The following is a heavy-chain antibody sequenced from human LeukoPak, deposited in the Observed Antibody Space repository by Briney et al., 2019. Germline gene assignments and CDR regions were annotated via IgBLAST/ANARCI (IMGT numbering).Heavy chain of an antibody. CDR1: GGSISSSNW. Sequence: SGTLSLTCAVPGGSISSSNWWSWVRQPPGKGLEWIGEIYHSGSTNYNPSLKSRVTISVDKSKNQFSRKLSSVTAADTAVYYCARDTYYYDSSGYYHWGQGTLVTVSS. V-gene: IGHV4-4*02. CDR3: ARDTYYYDSSGYYH. CDR2: IYHSGST. D-gene: IGHD3-22*01. J-gene: IGHJ5*02.